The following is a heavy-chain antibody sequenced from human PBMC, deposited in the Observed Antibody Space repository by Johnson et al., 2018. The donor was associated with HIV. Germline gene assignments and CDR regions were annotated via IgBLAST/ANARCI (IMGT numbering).Heavy chain of an antibody. D-gene: IGHD3-3*01. CDR1: GFTFSSYA. CDR3: ARGPITIFGVVTTGDAFDI. J-gene: IGHJ3*02. Sequence: QVQLVESGGGLIQPGGSLRLSCAASGFTFSSYAMNWVRQAPGKGLEWVAVISYDGSNTYYADSVKGRFTISRDNSKNMLYLQLNSLRAEDTAVYYCARGPITIFGVVTTGDAFDIWGQGTMVTVSS. CDR2: ISYDGSNT. V-gene: IGHV3-30-3*01.